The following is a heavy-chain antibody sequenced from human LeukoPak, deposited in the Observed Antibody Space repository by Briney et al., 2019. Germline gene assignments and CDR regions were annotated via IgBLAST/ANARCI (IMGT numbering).Heavy chain of an antibody. D-gene: IGHD1-7*01. V-gene: IGHV1-8*01. CDR1: GYTFTSYD. CDR3: ARVGWNYGYFDY. Sequence: ASVKVSCKASGYTFTSYDINWVRQATGQGLEWMGWMNPNSGNTGYAQKFQGRVTMTRNTSISTAYMELSSLRSEDTAVYYCARVGWNYGYFDYWGQGTLVTVSS. CDR2: MNPNSGNT. J-gene: IGHJ4*02.